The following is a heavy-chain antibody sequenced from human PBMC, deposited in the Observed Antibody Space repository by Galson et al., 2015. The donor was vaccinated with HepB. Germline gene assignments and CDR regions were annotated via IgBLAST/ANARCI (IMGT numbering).Heavy chain of an antibody. CDR1: GGSISSYY. CDR2: IYYSGST. V-gene: IGHV4-59*08. Sequence: ETLSLTCTVSGGSISSYYWSWIRQPPGKGLEWIGYIYYSGSTNYNPSLKSRVTISVDTSKNQFSLKLSSVTAADTAVYYCARHRGYDSSGYYYDYWGQGTLVTVSS. J-gene: IGHJ4*02. D-gene: IGHD3-22*01. CDR3: ARHRGYDSSGYYYDY.